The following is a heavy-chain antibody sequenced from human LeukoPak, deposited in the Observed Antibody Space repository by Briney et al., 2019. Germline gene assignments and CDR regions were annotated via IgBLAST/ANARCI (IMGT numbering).Heavy chain of an antibody. Sequence: SETLSLTCTVSGGSISSSSYYWGWIRQPAGKGLEWIGRIYTSGSTNYNPSLKSRVTMSVDTSKNQFSLKLSSVTAADTAVYYCARSRIGNLFDYWGQGTLVTVSS. D-gene: IGHD1-14*01. V-gene: IGHV4-61*02. CDR1: GGSISSSSYY. J-gene: IGHJ4*02. CDR2: IYTSGST. CDR3: ARSRIGNLFDY.